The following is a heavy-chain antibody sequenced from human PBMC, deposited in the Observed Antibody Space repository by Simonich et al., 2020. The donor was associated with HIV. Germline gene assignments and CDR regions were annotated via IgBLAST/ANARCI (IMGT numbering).Heavy chain of an antibody. CDR1: GGSFSGYY. V-gene: IGHV4-34*01. D-gene: IGHD6-13*01. Sequence: QVQLQQWGAGLLKPSETLSLTCAVYGGSFSGYYWSWIRQPPGKGLEWIGEINHSGSTNYNPSLKSRFTISVDTSKNQFSLKLSSVTAADTAVYYCARLTAGGLGEYFQHWGQGTLVTVSS. CDR3: ARLTAGGLGEYFQH. J-gene: IGHJ1*01. CDR2: INHSGST.